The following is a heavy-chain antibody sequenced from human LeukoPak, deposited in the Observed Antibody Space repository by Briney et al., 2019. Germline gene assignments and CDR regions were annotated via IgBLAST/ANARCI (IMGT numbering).Heavy chain of an antibody. J-gene: IGHJ5*02. D-gene: IGHD3-10*01. CDR1: GGSISSSSYY. Sequence: SETLSLTCTVSGGSISSSSYYWGWIRQPPGKGLEWIGSIYHSGSTYYNPSLKSRVTISVDTSKNQFSLKLSSVTAADTAVYYCATTQFGELLPFDPWGQGTLVTVSS. CDR3: ATTQFGELLPFDP. V-gene: IGHV4-39*07. CDR2: IYHSGST.